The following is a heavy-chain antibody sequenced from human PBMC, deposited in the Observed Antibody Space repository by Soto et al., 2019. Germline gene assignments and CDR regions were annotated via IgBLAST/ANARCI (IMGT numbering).Heavy chain of an antibody. CDR3: ARLSSGWYYQAADSFDY. J-gene: IGHJ4*02. CDR2: INHSGST. Sequence: PSETLSLTCAVYGGSFSGYYWSWIRQPPGKGLEWIGEINHSGSTNYNPSLKSRVTISVDTSKNQFSLKLSSVTAADTAVYYCARLSSGWYYQAADSFDYWGQGTLVTVSS. D-gene: IGHD6-19*01. V-gene: IGHV4-34*01. CDR1: GGSFSGYY.